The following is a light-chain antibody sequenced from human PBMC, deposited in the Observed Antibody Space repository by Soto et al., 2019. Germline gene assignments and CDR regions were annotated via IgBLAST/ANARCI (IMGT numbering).Light chain of an antibody. CDR1: SSDVGGYNY. CDR2: EVS. CDR3: SSYAGSLYV. J-gene: IGLJ1*01. Sequence: QSALTQPPSASGSPGQSVTISCTGTSSDVGGYNYVSWYQQHPGKAPKLMIYEVSNRPSGVPDRLSGSKSGNTASLTVSGLQAEDEADYYCSSYAGSLYVFGTGTKVTVL. V-gene: IGLV2-8*01.